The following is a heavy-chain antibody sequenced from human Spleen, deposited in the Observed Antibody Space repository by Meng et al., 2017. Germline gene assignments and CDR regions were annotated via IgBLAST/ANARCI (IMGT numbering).Heavy chain of an antibody. J-gene: IGHJ4*02. CDR3: ARGGSSDLPLDY. CDR1: GFTFSSYW. D-gene: IGHD6-19*01. Sequence: GESLKISCAASGFTFSSYWMHWVRQAPGKGLVWVSRINSDGSSTSYADSVKGRFTISRENSKNTLYLQMNSLRAEDTAIYYCARGGSSDLPLDYWGQGTLVTVSS. CDR2: INSDGSST. V-gene: IGHV3-74*01.